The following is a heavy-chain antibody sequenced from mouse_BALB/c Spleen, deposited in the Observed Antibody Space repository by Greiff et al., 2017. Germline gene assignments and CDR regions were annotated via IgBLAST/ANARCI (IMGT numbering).Heavy chain of an antibody. J-gene: IGHJ2*01. D-gene: IGHD2-3*01. CDR3: ARIPDGFLDY. CDR1: GYTFTDYY. V-gene: IGHV1-77*01. CDR2: IYPGSGNT. Sequence: VKLVESGAELARPGASVKLSCKASGYTFTDYYINWVKQRTGQGLEWIGEIYPGSGNTYYNEKFKGKATLTADKSSSTAYMQLSSLTSEDSAVYFCARIPDGFLDYWGQGTTLTVSS.